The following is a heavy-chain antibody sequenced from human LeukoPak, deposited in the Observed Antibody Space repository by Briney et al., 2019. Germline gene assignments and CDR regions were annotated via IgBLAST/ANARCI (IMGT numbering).Heavy chain of an antibody. CDR1: GFTFSSYA. Sequence: GGSLRLSCAASGFTFSSYAMSWVRQAPGKGLEWVSTISGTGGSIYYADSVKGRFTISRDNAKNTLYLQMNSLRAEDTAVYYCATISFLEWLHWGQGTLVTVSS. CDR2: ISGTGGSI. CDR3: ATISFLEWLH. V-gene: IGHV3-23*01. D-gene: IGHD3-3*01. J-gene: IGHJ4*02.